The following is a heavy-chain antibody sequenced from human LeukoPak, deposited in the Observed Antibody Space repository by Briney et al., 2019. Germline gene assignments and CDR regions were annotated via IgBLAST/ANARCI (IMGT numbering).Heavy chain of an antibody. D-gene: IGHD3-22*01. CDR1: GGTFSSYA. CDR3: AREASSGYYPKLGP. CDR2: IIPIFGTA. J-gene: IGHJ5*02. Sequence: SVKVSCKASGGTFSSYAISWVRQAPGQGLEWMGGIIPIFGTANYAQKFQGRVTITADESTSTAYMELSSLRSEDTAVYYCAREASSGYYPKLGPWGQGTLVTASS. V-gene: IGHV1-69*13.